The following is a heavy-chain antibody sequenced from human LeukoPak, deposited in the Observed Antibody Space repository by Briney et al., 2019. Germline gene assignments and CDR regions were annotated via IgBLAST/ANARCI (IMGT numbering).Heavy chain of an antibody. CDR1: GFTFSSYA. Sequence: GGSLRLSCAASGFTFSSYAMSWVRQAPGKGLEWVSAISGSGGSTYYADSVKGRFTISRDNSKNTLYLQLNSLRAEDTAVYYCASPQGGYGSGSYLSWYYYGMDVWGQGTTVTVSS. CDR3: ASPQGGYGSGSYLSWYYYGMDV. D-gene: IGHD3-10*01. CDR2: ISGSGGST. V-gene: IGHV3-23*01. J-gene: IGHJ6*02.